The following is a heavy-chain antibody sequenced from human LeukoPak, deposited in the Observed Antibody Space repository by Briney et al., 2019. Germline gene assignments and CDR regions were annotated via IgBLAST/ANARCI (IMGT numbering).Heavy chain of an antibody. CDR3: ARNVPRGSLWFGEIDY. CDR1: GGSISSSSYY. V-gene: IGHV4-39*07. J-gene: IGHJ4*02. Sequence: SETLSLTCTVSGGSISSSSYYWGWIRQPPGKGLEWIGSIYYSGSTYYNPSLKSRVTMSVDTSKNQFSLKLSSVTALDTAVYYCARNVPRGSLWFGEIDYWGQGTLVTVSS. CDR2: IYYSGST. D-gene: IGHD3-10*01.